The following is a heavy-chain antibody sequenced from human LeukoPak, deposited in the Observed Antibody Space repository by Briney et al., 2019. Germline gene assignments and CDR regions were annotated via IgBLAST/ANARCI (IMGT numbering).Heavy chain of an antibody. CDR2: INTNTGNP. Sequence: ASVKVSCKASGYTFTSYAMNWVRQAPGQGLEWMGWINTNTGNPTYAQGFTGRFVFSLDTSVSTAYLQISSLKAEDTAVYYCARGVTDILTGYNWFDPWGQGTLVTVSS. CDR1: GYTFTSYA. V-gene: IGHV7-4-1*02. D-gene: IGHD3-9*01. CDR3: ARGVTDILTGYNWFDP. J-gene: IGHJ5*02.